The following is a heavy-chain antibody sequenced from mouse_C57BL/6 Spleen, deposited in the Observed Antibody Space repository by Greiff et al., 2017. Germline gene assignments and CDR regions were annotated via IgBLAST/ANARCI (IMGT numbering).Heavy chain of an antibody. D-gene: IGHD1-1*01. J-gene: IGHJ2*01. Sequence: VQLQQSGPVLVKPGASVKMSCKASGYTFTDYYMNWVKQSHGKSLEWIGVINPYNGGTSYNQKFKGKATLTVDKSSSTAYMELNSLTSEDSAVYYCARRDITTDDYWGQGTTLTVSS. V-gene: IGHV1-19*01. CDR3: ARRDITTDDY. CDR1: GYTFTDYY. CDR2: INPYNGGT.